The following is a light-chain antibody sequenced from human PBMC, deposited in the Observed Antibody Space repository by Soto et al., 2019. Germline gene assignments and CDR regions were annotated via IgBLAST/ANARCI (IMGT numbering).Light chain of an antibody. CDR2: GVS. CDR1: QSVGDTF. J-gene: IGKJ1*01. CDR3: GHFVSAPTRT. Sequence: EIGLPESPGDLSLSPGEKATLSCRASQSVGDTFLSWYQQKPGLALRVLVYGVSNRATGIPDRFSGSGSGTDFILTISRLEPEVFALYYSGHFVSAPTRTLGQRNKV. V-gene: IGKV3-20*01.